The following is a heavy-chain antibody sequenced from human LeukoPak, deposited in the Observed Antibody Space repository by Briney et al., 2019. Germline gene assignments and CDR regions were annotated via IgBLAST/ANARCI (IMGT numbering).Heavy chain of an antibody. J-gene: IGHJ2*01. V-gene: IGHV3-9*03. CDR1: GFTFDDYA. D-gene: IGHD6-13*01. Sequence: GGSLRLSCAASGFTFDDYAMHWVRPAPGKGLEWVSGISWNSGSIGYADSVKGRFTISRDNAKDSLYLQMNSLRAEDMALYYCAKETRSSSWSGYFDLWGRGTLVTVSS. CDR3: AKETRSSSWSGYFDL. CDR2: ISWNSGSI.